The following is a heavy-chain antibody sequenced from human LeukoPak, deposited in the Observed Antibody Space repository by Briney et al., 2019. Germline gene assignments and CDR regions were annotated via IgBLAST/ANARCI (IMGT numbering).Heavy chain of an antibody. CDR2: ISSYNANT. D-gene: IGHD3-10*01. CDR1: GYTFTSYV. Sequence: ASVKVSCKASGYTFTSYVISWVRQAPGQGLEWMGWISSYNANTNYAQKLQGRVTMTTDTSTSTVYMELRSLRSDDTAVYYCAREIKGYYYGSGSPNWFDPWGQGTLVTVSS. J-gene: IGHJ5*02. V-gene: IGHV1-18*01. CDR3: AREIKGYYYGSGSPNWFDP.